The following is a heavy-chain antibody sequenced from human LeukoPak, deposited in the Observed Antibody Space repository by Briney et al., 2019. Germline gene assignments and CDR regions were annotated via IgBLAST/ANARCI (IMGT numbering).Heavy chain of an antibody. J-gene: IGHJ6*03. CDR2: IYYSGST. CDR1: GGSISSYY. D-gene: IGHD3-3*01. CDR3: ARAPPVGEDYYYYYYMDV. V-gene: IGHV4-59*01. Sequence: PSETLSLTCTVSGGSISSYYWSWIRQPPGKGLEWIGYIYYSGSTNYNPSLKSRVTISVDTSKNTSSLKLSSVTAADTAVYYCARAPPVGEDYYYYYYMDVWGKGTTVTVSS.